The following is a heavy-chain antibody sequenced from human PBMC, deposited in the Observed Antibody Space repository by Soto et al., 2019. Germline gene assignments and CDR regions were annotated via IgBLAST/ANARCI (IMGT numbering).Heavy chain of an antibody. Sequence: SVKVSCKTSGGTFSSYAISWVRQAPGQGLEWMGGIVPIVDTATYAQKFQGRVTITADESTSTAYMELSRLRSDDTAVYYCARGGGIVVVTAPYDHWGQGTLVTVSS. D-gene: IGHD2-21*02. CDR1: GGTFSSYA. J-gene: IGHJ4*02. V-gene: IGHV1-69*13. CDR2: IVPIVDTA. CDR3: ARGGGIVVVTAPYDH.